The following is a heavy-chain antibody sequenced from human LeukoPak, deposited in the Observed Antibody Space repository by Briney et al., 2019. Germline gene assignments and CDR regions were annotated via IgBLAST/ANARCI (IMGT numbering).Heavy chain of an antibody. Sequence: PGGSLRLSCAASGFTFSSYAMSWVRQAPGKGLEWVSAISGSGGSTYYADSVKGRFTISRDNSKNTLYLQMNSLRAEDTAVYYCASYGSGSNWFDPWGQGTLVTVSS. CDR2: ISGSGGST. D-gene: IGHD3-10*01. CDR1: GFTFSSYA. J-gene: IGHJ5*02. CDR3: ASYGSGSNWFDP. V-gene: IGHV3-23*01.